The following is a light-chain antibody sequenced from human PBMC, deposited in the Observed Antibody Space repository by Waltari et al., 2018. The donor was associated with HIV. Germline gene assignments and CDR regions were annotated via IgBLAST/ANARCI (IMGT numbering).Light chain of an antibody. V-gene: IGKV1-6*01. Sequence: AIQMTQSPSSLSASVGDRVTISCRASQGIRTDLGWYQQKPGKAPKLLIYTASSLQSGVPSRFSGSGSGTDFTLTISSLEPEDFATYYCLQDYNYPLTFGQGTNVEIK. CDR2: TAS. CDR3: LQDYNYPLT. J-gene: IGKJ1*01. CDR1: QGIRTD.